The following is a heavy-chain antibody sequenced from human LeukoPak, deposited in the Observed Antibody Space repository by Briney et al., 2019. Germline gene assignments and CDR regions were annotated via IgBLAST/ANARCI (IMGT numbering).Heavy chain of an antibody. CDR3: ATDQRGAGLGFRYGSGSYNGMDV. J-gene: IGHJ6*02. D-gene: IGHD3-10*01. Sequence: ASVKVSCKASGYTFTGYYMHWVRQAPGKGLEWMGGFDPEDGETLYAQKFQGRVTMTEDTSTDTAYMELSSLRSEDTAVYYCATDQRGAGLGFRYGSGSYNGMDVWGQGTTVTVSS. V-gene: IGHV1-24*01. CDR2: FDPEDGET. CDR1: GYTFTGYY.